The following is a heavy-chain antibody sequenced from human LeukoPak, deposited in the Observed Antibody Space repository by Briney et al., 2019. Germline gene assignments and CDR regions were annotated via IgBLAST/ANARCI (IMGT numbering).Heavy chain of an antibody. D-gene: IGHD2-8*01. J-gene: IGHJ3*02. V-gene: IGHV3-23*01. CDR1: GFTFRNYA. CDR2: IGGGGART. Sequence: GGSLRLSCAASGFTFRNYAMNWVRQAPGKGPEWVSHIGGGGARTDYMDSVKGRFTISRDDSTNTLYLQMNSLRAEDTAVFFCAKDSIGGNGVYDAFDIWGQGAMVIVSS. CDR3: AKDSIGGNGVYDAFDI.